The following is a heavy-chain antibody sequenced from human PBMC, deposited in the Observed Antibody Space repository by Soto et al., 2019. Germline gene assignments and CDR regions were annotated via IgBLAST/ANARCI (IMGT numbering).Heavy chain of an antibody. CDR3: VRGGHGSGSYLGSS. CDR2: IRQDGGAQ. J-gene: IGHJ5*02. D-gene: IGHD3-10*01. Sequence: HPGGSLRLSCVDSEFSFTTYWMSWVRQSPGKGLEWVANIRQDGGAQYYVDSVKGRFTISRDNAKNSVYLQMDSLRAEDTAVYYCVRGGHGSGSYLGSSWGQGILVTVSS. CDR1: EFSFTTYW. V-gene: IGHV3-7*03.